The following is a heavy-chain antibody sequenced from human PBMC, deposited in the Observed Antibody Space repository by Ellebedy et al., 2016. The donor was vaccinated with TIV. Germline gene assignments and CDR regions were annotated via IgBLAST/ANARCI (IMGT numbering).Heavy chain of an antibody. CDR2: IDPSDSYT. CDR3: ARQEGERGYDPSGMDV. J-gene: IGHJ6*02. V-gene: IGHV5-10-1*01. Sequence: GESLKISCKGSGYSFTSYWISWVRQMPGKGLEWMGRIDPSDSYTNYSPSFQGHVTISADKSISTAYLQWSSLKASDTAMYDCARQEGERGYDPSGMDVWGQGTTVTVSS. CDR1: GYSFTSYW. D-gene: IGHD5-12*01.